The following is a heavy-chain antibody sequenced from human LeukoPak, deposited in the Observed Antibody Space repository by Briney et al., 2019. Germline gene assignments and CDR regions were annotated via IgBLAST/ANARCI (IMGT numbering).Heavy chain of an antibody. V-gene: IGHV3-48*01. Sequence: PGGSLRLSCAASGFTFSSYSMNWVRQAPGKGLEWVSYISSSSSTIYYADSVKGRFTISRDNAKYSLYLQMNSLRAEDTAVYYCATLTTGGYWGQGTLVTVSS. J-gene: IGHJ4*02. CDR3: ATLTTGGY. CDR2: ISSSSSTI. D-gene: IGHD3-9*01. CDR1: GFTFSSYS.